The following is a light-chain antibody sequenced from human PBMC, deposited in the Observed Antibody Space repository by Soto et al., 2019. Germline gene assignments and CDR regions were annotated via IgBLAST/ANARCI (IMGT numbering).Light chain of an antibody. CDR3: QQYHFFWT. V-gene: IGKV1-5*03. CDR1: QNIDSG. Sequence: DIQMTQSPSTLSASVGDRVTITCRASQNIDSGLAWYQQKPGKAPKLLIYKASTLESGVPLRVSGSGSGTAYTLTITSLQPDDFATYYCQQYHFFWTFGQGTRVEIK. J-gene: IGKJ1*01. CDR2: KAS.